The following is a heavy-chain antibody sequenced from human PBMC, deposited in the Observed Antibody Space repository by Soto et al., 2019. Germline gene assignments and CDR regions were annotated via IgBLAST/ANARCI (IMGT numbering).Heavy chain of an antibody. J-gene: IGHJ3*02. Sequence: EMQLVESGGGLVQPGGSLRLSCAASGLSVSSNYMSWVRQTPGKGLEWVSLIDSGGSTYYADSVKGRFTISRDNSKNTLFLQMNSLRADDTALYYSARDLYESALDIWGQGTMVTVSS. V-gene: IGHV3-66*01. D-gene: IGHD2-8*01. CDR3: ARDLYESALDI. CDR2: IDSGGST. CDR1: GLSVSSNY.